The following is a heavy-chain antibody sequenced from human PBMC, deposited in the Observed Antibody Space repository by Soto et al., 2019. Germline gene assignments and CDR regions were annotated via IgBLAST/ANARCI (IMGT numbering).Heavy chain of an antibody. J-gene: IGHJ4*02. CDR2: IIPILGIA. CDR3: AREYDILSGYFDY. D-gene: IGHD3-9*01. Sequence: QVQLVQSGAEVKKPGSSVKVSCKASGGTFSSYTISWVRQAPGQGLEWMGRIIPILGIANYAQKFQGRVTITADKSTSTPYMELSSLRSEDTAVYYCAREYDILSGYFDYWGQGTLVTVSS. V-gene: IGHV1-69*08. CDR1: GGTFSSYT.